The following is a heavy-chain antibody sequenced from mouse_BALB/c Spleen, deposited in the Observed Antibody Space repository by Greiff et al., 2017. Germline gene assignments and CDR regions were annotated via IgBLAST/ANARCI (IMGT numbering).Heavy chain of an antibody. CDR2: IYPGDGDT. CDR3: AREDYYEGYAMDY. CDR1: GYTFTSYW. J-gene: IGHJ4*01. V-gene: IGHV1-87*01. Sequence: VQLQQSGAELARPGASVKLSCKASGYTFTSYWMQWVKQRPGQGLEWIGAIYPGDGDTRYTQKFKGKATLTEDKSSSTAYMQLSSLASEDSAVYYCAREDYYEGYAMDYWGQGTSVTVSS. D-gene: IGHD1-1*01.